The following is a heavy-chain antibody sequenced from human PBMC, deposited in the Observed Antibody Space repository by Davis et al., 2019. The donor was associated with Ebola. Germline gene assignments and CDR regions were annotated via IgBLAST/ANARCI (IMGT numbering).Heavy chain of an antibody. Sequence: GESLKISCAASGFTFSSYAMSWVRQAPGKGLEWVAVIWYDGSSKYYADSVKGRFTISRDNSKNTLYLQINSLRAEDTAVYYCARDHYDISAHNWFDPWGQGTLVTVSS. CDR3: ARDHYDISAHNWFDP. CDR2: IWYDGSSK. D-gene: IGHD3-22*01. CDR1: GFTFSSYA. V-gene: IGHV3-33*08. J-gene: IGHJ5*02.